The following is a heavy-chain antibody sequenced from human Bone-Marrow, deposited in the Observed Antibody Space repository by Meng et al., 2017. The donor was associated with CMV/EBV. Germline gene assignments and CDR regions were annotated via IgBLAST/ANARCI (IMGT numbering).Heavy chain of an antibody. Sequence: ASVKVSCKGSGYSFTSYGISWVRQAPGQGLEWMGWISAYNGNTNYAQKLQGRVTMTTDTSTSTAYMELRSLRSDDTAVYYCARSVTIFGVVITKFDYWGQGTLVTVSS. CDR3: ARSVTIFGVVITKFDY. CDR2: ISAYNGNT. V-gene: IGHV1-18*01. J-gene: IGHJ4*02. D-gene: IGHD3-3*01. CDR1: GYSFTSYG.